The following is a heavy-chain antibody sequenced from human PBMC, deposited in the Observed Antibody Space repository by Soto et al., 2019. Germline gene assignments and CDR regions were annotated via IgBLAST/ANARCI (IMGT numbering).Heavy chain of an antibody. J-gene: IGHJ4*02. CDR2: FDPEGGET. Sequence: GASVKVSCKVSGYTFTELSMHWVRQAPGKGLEWMGGFDPEGGETIYAQKFQGRVTMTEDTSTDTAYMELRGLRSEDTAVYYCATHYSDFWSGFYTYWGQGTLVTVSS. D-gene: IGHD3-3*01. CDR3: ATHYSDFWSGFYTY. CDR1: GYTFTELS. V-gene: IGHV1-24*01.